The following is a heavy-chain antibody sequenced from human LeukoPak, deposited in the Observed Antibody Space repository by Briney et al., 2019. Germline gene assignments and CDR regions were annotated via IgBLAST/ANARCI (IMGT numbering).Heavy chain of an antibody. CDR3: ARDRDSSSWYRVTGSVDY. CDR1: GGTFSSYA. D-gene: IGHD6-13*01. Sequence: SVKVSCKASGGTFSSYAISWVRQAPGQGLEWMGRIIPILGIANYAQKFQGRVTITADKSTSTAYMELSSLRSEDTAVYYCARDRDSSSWYRVTGSVDYWGQGTLVTVSS. J-gene: IGHJ4*02. CDR2: IIPILGIA. V-gene: IGHV1-69*04.